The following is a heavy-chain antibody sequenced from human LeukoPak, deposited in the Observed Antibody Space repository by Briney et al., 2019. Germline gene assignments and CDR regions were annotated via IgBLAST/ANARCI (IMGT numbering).Heavy chain of an antibody. J-gene: IGHJ4*02. CDR3: AKVILTSYCDILTGYLDY. Sequence: GGSLRLSCAASGFTVSNNYMSWVRQAPGKGLEWVSLIYSGDSTSYADSVKGRFTISRDNSKNTLYLQMNSLRAEDTAVYYCAKVILTSYCDILTGYLDYWGQGTLVTVSS. V-gene: IGHV3-66*01. CDR2: IYSGDST. CDR1: GFTVSNNY. D-gene: IGHD3-9*01.